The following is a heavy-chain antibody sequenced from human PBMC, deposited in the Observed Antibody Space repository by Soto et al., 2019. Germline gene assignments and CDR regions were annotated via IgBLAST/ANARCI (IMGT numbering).Heavy chain of an antibody. J-gene: IGHJ4*02. CDR2: IYSGGST. CDR1: GFTVSSNY. CDR3: ASGYDSSSVPFDY. V-gene: IGHV3-53*01. Sequence: PGGSLRLSCAASGFTVSSNYMSWVRQAPGKGLEWVSVIYSGGSTYYADSVKGRFTISRDNSKNTLYLQMNSLRAEDTAVYYCASGYDSSSVPFDYWGQGTLVTISS. D-gene: IGHD3-22*01.